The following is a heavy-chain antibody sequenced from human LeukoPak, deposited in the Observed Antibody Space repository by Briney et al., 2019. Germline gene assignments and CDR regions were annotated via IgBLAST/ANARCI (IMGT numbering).Heavy chain of an antibody. J-gene: IGHJ4*02. Sequence: PSETLSLTCIVSGGSMSSYFWSWIRQPAGKGLEWIGRIYTSGSTNYNPSLKSRVTISVDTSKNQFSLKLSSVTAADTAVYYCARAIYSGYDSYYYYFDYWGQGTLVTVSS. V-gene: IGHV4-4*07. CDR1: GGSMSSYF. D-gene: IGHD5-12*01. CDR3: ARAIYSGYDSYYYYFDY. CDR2: IYTSGST.